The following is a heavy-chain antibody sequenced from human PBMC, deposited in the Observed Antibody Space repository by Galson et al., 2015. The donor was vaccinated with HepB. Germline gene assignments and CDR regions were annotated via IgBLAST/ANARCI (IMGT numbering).Heavy chain of an antibody. CDR3: ARGAYDFWSGLDYYYYGMDV. J-gene: IGHJ6*02. D-gene: IGHD3-3*01. CDR2: IRSKAYGGTT. V-gene: IGHV3-49*03. CDR1: GFTFGDYA. Sequence: SLRLSCAASGFTFGDYAMSWFRQAPGKGLEWVGFIRSKAYGGTTEYAASVKGRFTISRDDSKSIAYLQMNSLKTEDTAVYYCARGAYDFWSGLDYYYYGMDVWGQGTTVTVSS.